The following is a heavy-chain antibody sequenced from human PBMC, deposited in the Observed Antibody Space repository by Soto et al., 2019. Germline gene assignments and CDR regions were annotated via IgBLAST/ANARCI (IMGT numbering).Heavy chain of an antibody. CDR1: GGTFSSHA. D-gene: IGHD3-22*01. CDR2: IIPIFGPA. CDR3: ARGWGYDSNDYYYAY. Sequence: QVQLVQSGAEVRKPGSSVKVSCKASGGTFSSHAISWVRQAPGQGLEWMGGIIPIFGPANHAQKFQGRVTIIADEPTSIVYMELSSLISEDTAMYYCARGWGYDSNDYYYAYWGQGTLVIVSS. J-gene: IGHJ4*02. V-gene: IGHV1-69*01.